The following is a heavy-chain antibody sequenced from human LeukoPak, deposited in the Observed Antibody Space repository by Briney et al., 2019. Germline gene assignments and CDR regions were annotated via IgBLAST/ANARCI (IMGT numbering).Heavy chain of an antibody. Sequence: GRSLRLSCAASGFTFDDYAMHWVRHAPGKGLEWVSGISWNSGSIGYADSVEGRFTISRDNAKNSLYLQMNSLRAEDTAVYYYARVRDPIQLERRGHDPWGQGTLVTVSS. D-gene: IGHD1-1*01. CDR3: ARVRDPIQLERRGHDP. J-gene: IGHJ5*02. V-gene: IGHV3-9*01. CDR1: GFTFDDYA. CDR2: ISWNSGSI.